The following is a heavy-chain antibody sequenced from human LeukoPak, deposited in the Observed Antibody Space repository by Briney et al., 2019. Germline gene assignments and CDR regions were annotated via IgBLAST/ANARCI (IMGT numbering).Heavy chain of an antibody. CDR2: ISGGSSNT. CDR1: GFTFSDYY. V-gene: IGHV3-11*06. CDR3: ARKGRSWFNDFDY. J-gene: IGHJ4*02. D-gene: IGHD6-13*01. Sequence: PGGSLRLSWAASGFTFSDYYMSWIRQAPGKGLEWVSYISGGSSNTNYADSVRGRFTASRDNAKNSLYLQMNSLRAEDTAVYYCARKGRSWFNDFDYWGQGTPVTVSS.